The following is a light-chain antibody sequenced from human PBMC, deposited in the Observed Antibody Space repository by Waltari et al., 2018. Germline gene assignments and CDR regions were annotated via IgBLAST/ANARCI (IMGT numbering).Light chain of an antibody. CDR3: LHLNNFPLS. V-gene: IGKV1-9*01. Sequence: DIQLTQSPSFLSASVRDRVTITCRASQGISTYLAWYQQKPGKAPKLLIYAASTLQSDIPSRFSGRGSGTEFTLTLSSLQPEDFATYYCLHLNNFPLSFGGGTKVELK. J-gene: IGKJ4*01. CDR1: QGISTY. CDR2: AAS.